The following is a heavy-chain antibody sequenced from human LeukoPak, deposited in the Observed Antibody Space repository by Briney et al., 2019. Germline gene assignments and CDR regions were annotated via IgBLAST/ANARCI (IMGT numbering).Heavy chain of an antibody. CDR1: GYTFTSYY. V-gene: IGHV1-46*01. D-gene: IGHD3-3*01. CDR3: ARVGGITIFGVGHGYMDV. Sequence: GASVKVSCKASGYTFTSYYMHWVRQAPGQGLEWMGIINPSGGSTSYAQKFQGRVTMTRDTSTSTVYMELSSLRSEDTAVYYCARVGGITIFGVGHGYMDVWDKGTTVTVSS. CDR2: INPSGGST. J-gene: IGHJ6*03.